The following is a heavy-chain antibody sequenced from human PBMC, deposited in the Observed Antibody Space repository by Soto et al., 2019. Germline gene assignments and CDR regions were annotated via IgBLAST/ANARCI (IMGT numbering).Heavy chain of an antibody. CDR3: ARGCSSTSCYSEYFQH. CDR2: ISSSGSTI. D-gene: IGHD2-2*01. V-gene: IGHV3-11*01. J-gene: IGHJ1*01. CDR1: GFTFSDYY. Sequence: GGSLRLSCAASGFTFSDYYMSWIRQAPGKGLEWVSYISSSGSTIYYADSVKGRFTISRDNAKNSLYLQMNSLRAEDTAVYYCARGCSSTSCYSEYFQHWGQGTLVTVSS.